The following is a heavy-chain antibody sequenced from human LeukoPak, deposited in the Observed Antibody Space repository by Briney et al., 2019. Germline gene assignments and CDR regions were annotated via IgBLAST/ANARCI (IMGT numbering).Heavy chain of an antibody. CDR2: ISAYNGIT. CDR3: AREPLNYDSTEYPLN. J-gene: IGHJ4*02. V-gene: IGHV1-18*01. CDR1: GYTFNSYA. D-gene: IGHD3-22*01. Sequence: ASVKVSCKASGYTFNSYAISWVRQAPGQGPEWMGWISAYNGITNYAQKYQGRITMTTDTSTSTAYMELKSLRSDDTAMYYCAREPLNYDSTEYPLNWGQGTLVTVSS.